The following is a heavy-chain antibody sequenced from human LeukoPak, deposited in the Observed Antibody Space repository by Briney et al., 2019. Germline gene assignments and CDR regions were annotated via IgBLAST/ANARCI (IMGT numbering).Heavy chain of an antibody. CDR3: ARDMRLITSAFDV. V-gene: IGHV4-30-4*08. CDR2: IYSRGSA. Sequence: TLSLTCTVSGGSVSSGDYYWTWIRQPPGKGLEWIGYIYSRGSAYSAPSLKNRVTISVDTSKNQFSLRLSSVTAADTAVYYCARDMRLITSAFDVWGQGTTVTVSS. CDR1: GGSVSSGDYY. D-gene: IGHD2-2*01. J-gene: IGHJ3*01.